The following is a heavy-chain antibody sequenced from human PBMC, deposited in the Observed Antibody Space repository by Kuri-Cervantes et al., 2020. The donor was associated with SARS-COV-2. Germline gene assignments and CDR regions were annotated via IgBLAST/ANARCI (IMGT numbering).Heavy chain of an antibody. CDR2: ISGSGGST. CDR3: AGVGRSSSYSLAARDY. V-gene: IGHV3-23*01. CDR1: GFTFSSYA. D-gene: IGHD6-6*01. Sequence: GESLKIPCAASGFTFSSYAMSWVRQAPGTGLEWVSAISGSGGSTYYADSVKGRFTISRDNSKNTLYLQMNSLRAEDTAVYYCAGVGRSSSYSLAARDYWGQGTLVTVSS. J-gene: IGHJ4*02.